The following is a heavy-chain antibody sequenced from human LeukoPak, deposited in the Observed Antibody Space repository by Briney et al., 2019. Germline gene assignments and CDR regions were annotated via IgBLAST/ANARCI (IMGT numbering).Heavy chain of an antibody. D-gene: IGHD6-13*01. CDR2: ISYDGSSK. Sequence: PGGSLRLSCAASGFTFSSYGMHWVRQAPGKGLEWVAVISYDGSSKYYADSVKGRFTISRDNSKNTLYLQMNSLRAEDTAVYYCAKGAIRQQQLGFLDYWGQGTLVTVSS. V-gene: IGHV3-30*18. CDR1: GFTFSSYG. J-gene: IGHJ4*02. CDR3: AKGAIRQQQLGFLDY.